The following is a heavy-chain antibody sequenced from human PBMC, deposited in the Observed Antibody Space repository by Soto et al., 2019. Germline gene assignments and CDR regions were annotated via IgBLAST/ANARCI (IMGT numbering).Heavy chain of an antibody. CDR1: GYTFTSYG. CDR3: ARDVLRRSTMVRGGNYYGMDV. J-gene: IGHJ6*02. D-gene: IGHD3-10*01. V-gene: IGHV1-18*01. Sequence: ASVKVSCKASGYTFTSYGISWVRQAPGQGLEWMGWISAYNGNTNYAQKLQGRVTMTTDTSTSTAYMELRSLRSDDTAVYYCARDVLRRSTMVRGGNYYGMDVWGQGTTVSVSS. CDR2: ISAYNGNT.